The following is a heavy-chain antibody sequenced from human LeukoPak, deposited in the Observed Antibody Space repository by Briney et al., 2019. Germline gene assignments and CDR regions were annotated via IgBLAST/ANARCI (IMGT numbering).Heavy chain of an antibody. CDR3: ARGSVEPEWELLVLGDHFDY. CDR2: IWYDGSNK. CDR1: GFTFSSYG. V-gene: IGHV3-33*01. D-gene: IGHD1-26*01. J-gene: IGHJ4*02. Sequence: GGSLRLSCAASGFTFSSYGMHWVRQAPGKGLEWVAVIWYDGSNKYYADSVKGRFTISRDNSKNTPYLQKNSLRAEDTAVYYCARGSVEPEWELLVLGDHFDYWGQGTLVTVSS.